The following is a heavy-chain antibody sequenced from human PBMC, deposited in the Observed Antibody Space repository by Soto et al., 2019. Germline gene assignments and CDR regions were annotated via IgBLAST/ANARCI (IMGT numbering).Heavy chain of an antibody. CDR3: ARVTLKAGNWFDP. CDR2: INPNSRGT. V-gene: IGHV1-2*02. CDR1: GYTFTDYF. J-gene: IGHJ5*02. Sequence: ASVKVSCKASGYTFTDYFIHWVRQAPGQGFEWMGWINPNSRGTNYAQKFQGRVTMTRDTSNSAAYMELRGLTSDDTAVYYCARVTLKAGNWFDPWGQGTLVTVSS.